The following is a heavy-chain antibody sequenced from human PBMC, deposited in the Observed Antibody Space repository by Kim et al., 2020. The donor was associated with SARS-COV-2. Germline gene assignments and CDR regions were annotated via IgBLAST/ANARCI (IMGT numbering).Heavy chain of an antibody. Sequence: ASVKVSCKASGYTFTGYYMHWVRQAPGQGLEWMGWINPNSGGTNYAQKFQGWVTMTRDTSISTAYMELSRLRSDDTAVYYCARGEDTAMGGDYWGQGTLVTVSS. CDR3: ARGEDTAMGGDY. CDR2: INPNSGGT. V-gene: IGHV1-2*04. D-gene: IGHD5-18*01. CDR1: GYTFTGYY. J-gene: IGHJ4*02.